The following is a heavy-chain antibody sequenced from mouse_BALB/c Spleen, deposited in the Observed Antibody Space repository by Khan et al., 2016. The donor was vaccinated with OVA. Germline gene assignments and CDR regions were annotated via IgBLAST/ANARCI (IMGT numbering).Heavy chain of an antibody. V-gene: IGHV5-9-1*01. D-gene: IGHD2-1*01. CDR2: ISSDGDYT. CDR3: ARSPYGNFAY. Sequence: EVMLVESGGGLVKPGGSLKLSCAASGFTFSTYAMSWVRQTPEKRLEWVATISSDGDYTYYPDNVTGRFPISRDTAKNTLYLQMSSLRSEDTAMYYWARSPYGNFAYWGQGTLVTVAA. J-gene: IGHJ3*01. CDR1: GFTFSTYA.